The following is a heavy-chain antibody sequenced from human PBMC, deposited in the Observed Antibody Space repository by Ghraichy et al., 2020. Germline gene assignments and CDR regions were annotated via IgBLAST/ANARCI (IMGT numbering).Heavy chain of an antibody. V-gene: IGHV1-18*04. Sequence: ASVKVSYKASDYTFTTYGISWVRQAPGQGLEWMGWISGKNDDVNYAQKVQGRVTMTTDISTSTAYMELRSLRSDDTAVYYCARDKGTNAAEDGFDPWGQGTLVTVSS. J-gene: IGHJ5*02. CDR3: ARDKGTNAAEDGFDP. D-gene: IGHD1-14*01. CDR1: DYTFTTYG. CDR2: ISGKNDDV.